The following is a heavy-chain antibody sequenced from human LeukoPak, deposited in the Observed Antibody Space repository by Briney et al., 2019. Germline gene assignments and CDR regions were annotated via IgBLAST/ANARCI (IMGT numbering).Heavy chain of an antibody. J-gene: IGHJ4*02. D-gene: IGHD2-2*01. V-gene: IGHV3-9*01. CDR3: ATGKRVVPAAPSDY. CDR1: GFTFDDYP. Sequence: GRSLRLSCAASGFTFDDYPMHWVRQAPGKGLECVSGISWNSGSIGYADSVNGRFTISSDNAKNSLYLQMNSLRAEDTAFYYCATGKRVVPAAPSDYWGQGTLVTVSS. CDR2: ISWNSGSI.